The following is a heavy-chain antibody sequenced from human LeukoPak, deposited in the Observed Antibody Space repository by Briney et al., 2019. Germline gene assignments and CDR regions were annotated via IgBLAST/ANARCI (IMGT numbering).Heavy chain of an antibody. V-gene: IGHV3-23*01. D-gene: IGHD3-22*01. CDR1: GFTFSSYG. J-gene: IGHJ4*02. Sequence: GGSLRLSCAASGFTFSSYGMSWVRQAPGKGLEWVSAIETGGASTYYADSVKGRFSISRDNSKNTLYLQMNSLRAEDTAVYYCAKDHTSYYDSSEGPADYWGQGTLVTVSS. CDR3: AKDHTSYYDSSEGPADY. CDR2: IETGGAST.